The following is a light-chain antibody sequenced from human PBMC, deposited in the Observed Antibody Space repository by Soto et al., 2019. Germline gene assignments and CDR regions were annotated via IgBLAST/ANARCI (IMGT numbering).Light chain of an antibody. Sequence: EIVLTQSPATLSLSPGERATLSCGASQSVSSSHLAWYQQKPGLAPRLLIYDASSRATGIPDRFSGSGSGTDFTLTISRLEPEDFAVYYCQQYGSSPRTFGQGTKVDI. CDR1: QSVSSSH. CDR3: QQYGSSPRT. V-gene: IGKV3D-20*01. CDR2: DAS. J-gene: IGKJ1*01.